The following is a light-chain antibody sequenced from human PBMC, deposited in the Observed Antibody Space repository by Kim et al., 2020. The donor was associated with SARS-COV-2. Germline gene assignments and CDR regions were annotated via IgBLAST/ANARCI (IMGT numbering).Light chain of an antibody. J-gene: IGKJ2*01. CDR1: QSVSSSY. CDR3: QQYGSSPPYT. CDR2: GAS. V-gene: IGKV3-20*01. Sequence: ELVLTQSPGTVSLSPGERATLSCRASQSVSSSYLGWYQQKPGQSPRLLIYGASIRATGIPDRFSGSGSGTDFTLIISRLEPEDFAVYYCQQYGSSPPYTFGQGTKLEL.